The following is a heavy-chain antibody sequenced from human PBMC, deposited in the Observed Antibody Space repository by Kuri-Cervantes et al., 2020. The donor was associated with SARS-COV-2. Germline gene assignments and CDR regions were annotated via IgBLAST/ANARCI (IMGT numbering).Heavy chain of an antibody. Sequence: GSLRLSCTVSGGSISSYYWTWIRQPPGKGLEWIGEINHSGSTNYNPSLKSRVTISVDTSKNQFSLKLSSVTAADTAVYYCARDLDYGDPFGYWGQGTLVTVSS. CDR1: GGSISSYY. D-gene: IGHD4-17*01. CDR3: ARDLDYGDPFGY. CDR2: INHSGST. J-gene: IGHJ4*02. V-gene: IGHV4-34*01.